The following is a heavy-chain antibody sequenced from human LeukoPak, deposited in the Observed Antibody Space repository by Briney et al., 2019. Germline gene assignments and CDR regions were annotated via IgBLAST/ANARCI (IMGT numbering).Heavy chain of an antibody. CDR3: TGETYYFDY. Sequence: PGGSLRLSCAASGFTFSRYSMHWVRQAPGKGLEWVANIRQDGSEKYYADSVKGRFTISRDNAKNSLYLQMNSLRAEDTAVYYCTGETYYFDYWGQGTLVTVSS. CDR2: IRQDGSEK. V-gene: IGHV3-7*01. CDR1: GFTFSRYS. J-gene: IGHJ4*02.